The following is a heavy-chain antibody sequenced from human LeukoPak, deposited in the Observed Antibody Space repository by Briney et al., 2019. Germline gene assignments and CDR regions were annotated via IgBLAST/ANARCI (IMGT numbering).Heavy chain of an antibody. V-gene: IGHV3-74*01. J-gene: IGHJ5*02. D-gene: IGHD3-3*01. CDR3: ARARYYDFWSGHPGFDP. CDR2: INSDGSST. Sequence: GGSLRLSCAASGFTFSSYWMHWVRHAPGKGLVWVSRINSDGSSTSYADSVKGRFTISRDNAKNTLYLQMNSLRAEDTAVYYCARARYYDFWSGHPGFDPWGQGTLVTVSS. CDR1: GFTFSSYW.